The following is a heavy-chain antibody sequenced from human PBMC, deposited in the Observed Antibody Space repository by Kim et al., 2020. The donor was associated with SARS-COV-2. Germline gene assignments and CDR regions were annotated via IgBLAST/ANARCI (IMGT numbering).Heavy chain of an antibody. CDR1: GFTFSDYY. J-gene: IGHJ2*01. CDR2: ISSSGSTI. D-gene: IGHD3-16*01. V-gene: IGHV3-11*01. CDR3: ARDWAPRVWPWYFDL. Sequence: GGSLRLSCAASGFTFSDYYMSWIRQAPGKGLEWVSYISSSGSTIYYADSVKGRFTISRDNAKNSLYLQMNSLRAEDTAVYYCARDWAPRVWPWYFDLWGRGTLVTVSS.